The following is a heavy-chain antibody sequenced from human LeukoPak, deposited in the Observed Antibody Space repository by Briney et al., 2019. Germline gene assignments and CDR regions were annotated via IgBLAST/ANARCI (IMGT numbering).Heavy chain of an antibody. CDR3: ARDSPPDY. CDR2: ITGGGDTT. Sequence: GGSLRLSCAASGFTFSSYAMSWVRQAPGKGLEWVSAITGGGDTTYYADSVKGRFTISRDNSKNTLYLQMNSLRPEDTAVYYCARDSPPDYWGQGTLVTVSS. V-gene: IGHV3-23*01. J-gene: IGHJ4*02. CDR1: GFTFSSYA.